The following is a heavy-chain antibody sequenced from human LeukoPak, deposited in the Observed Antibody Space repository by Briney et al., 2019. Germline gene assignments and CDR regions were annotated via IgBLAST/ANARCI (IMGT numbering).Heavy chain of an antibody. CDR2: IYYSGST. D-gene: IGHD2-2*03. J-gene: IGHJ5*02. CDR1: GXSISSYY. CDR3: ARHRGYCSSTSCSYNWFDP. Sequence: SETLSLTCTVSGXSISSYYWTWIRQPPGKGREWIGYIYYSGSTKYNPSLKSRVTMSVDTSKNRFSLKLSSVTAADTAVYYCARHRGYCSSTSCSYNWFDPWGQGTLVTVSS. V-gene: IGHV4-59*08.